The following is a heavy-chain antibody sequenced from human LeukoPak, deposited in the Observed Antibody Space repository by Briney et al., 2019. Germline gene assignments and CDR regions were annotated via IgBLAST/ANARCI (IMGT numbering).Heavy chain of an antibody. CDR3: ARVYYYDSIGYFDY. D-gene: IGHD3-22*01. V-gene: IGHV1-69*13. Sequence: GASVKVSCKASGGTFSSYAISWVRQAPGQGLEWMGGIIPIFGTANYAQKFQGRVTITADESTSTAYMELSSLRSGDTAVYYCARVYYYDSIGYFDYWGQGTLVTVSS. J-gene: IGHJ4*02. CDR2: IIPIFGTA. CDR1: GGTFSSYA.